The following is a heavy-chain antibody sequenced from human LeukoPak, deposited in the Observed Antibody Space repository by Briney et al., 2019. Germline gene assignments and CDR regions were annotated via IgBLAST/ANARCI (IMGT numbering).Heavy chain of an antibody. D-gene: IGHD3-22*01. CDR1: GFTFSSYW. CDR3: ARDARDYYDSSARAFDI. CDR2: INSDGSST. Sequence: GGSLRPSCAASGFTFSSYWMHWVRQAPGKGLVWVSRINSDGSSTSYADSVKGRFTISRDNAKNTLYLQMNSLRAEDTAVYYCARDARDYYDSSARAFDIWGQGTMVTVSS. J-gene: IGHJ3*02. V-gene: IGHV3-74*01.